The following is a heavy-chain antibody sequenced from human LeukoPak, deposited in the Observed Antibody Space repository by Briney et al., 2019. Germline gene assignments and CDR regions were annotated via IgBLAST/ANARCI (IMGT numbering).Heavy chain of an antibody. CDR2: ICGSGGGT. CDR3: AKGGGYDFWSGYYASYYFDY. V-gene: IGHV3-23*01. J-gene: IGHJ4*02. Sequence: GAPRLSRAAPWFTLCSHAMSRGPPAPGKGVGGGSAICGSGGGTYYADSVKGRFTISRDNSRNTLYLQMNSLRAEDTAVYYCAKGGGYDFWSGYYASYYFDYWGQGTLVTVSS. CDR1: WFTLCSHA. D-gene: IGHD3-3*01.